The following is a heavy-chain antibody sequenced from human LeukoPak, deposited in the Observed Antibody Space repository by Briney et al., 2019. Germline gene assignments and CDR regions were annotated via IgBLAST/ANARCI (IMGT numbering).Heavy chain of an antibody. J-gene: IGHJ4*02. V-gene: IGHV1-69*05. CDR3: ARGSDSGYGYYFDY. Sequence: SVTVSCTASGGTFSSYAISWVRQAPGQGLEWMGGIIPICGTANYAQKFQGRVTITTDESTSTAYMELSSLRSEDTAVYYCARGSDSGYGYYFDYWGQGTLVTVSS. D-gene: IGHD5-12*01. CDR1: GGTFSSYA. CDR2: IIPICGTA.